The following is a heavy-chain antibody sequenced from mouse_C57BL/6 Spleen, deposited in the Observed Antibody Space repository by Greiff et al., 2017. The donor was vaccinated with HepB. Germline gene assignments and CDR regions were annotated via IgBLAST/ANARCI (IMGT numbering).Heavy chain of an antibody. V-gene: IGHV1-59*01. CDR1: GYTFTSYW. CDR3: ARKRTGTDAMDY. Sequence: VQLQQPGAELVRPGTSVKLSCKASGYTFTSYWMHWVKQRPGQGLEWIGVIDPSDSYTNYNQKFKGKATLTVDTSSSTAYMQLSSLTSEDSAVYYCARKRTGTDAMDYWGQGTSVTVSS. CDR2: IDPSDSYT. D-gene: IGHD4-1*01. J-gene: IGHJ4*01.